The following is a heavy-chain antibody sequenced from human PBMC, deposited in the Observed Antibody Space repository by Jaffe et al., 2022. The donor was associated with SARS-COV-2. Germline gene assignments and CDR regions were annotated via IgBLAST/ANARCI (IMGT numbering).Heavy chain of an antibody. V-gene: IGHV3-23*01. J-gene: IGHJ4*02. D-gene: IGHD2-8*01. CDR2: LSGTGRRT. Sequence: EVQLLESGGGLVQPGGSLRLSCAASGFTFSIYDMIWVRQAPGKGLEWVSSLSGTGRRTFYADSVRGRFTISRDNAKNTVFLQMNSLRAEDTALYYCAKTGTYGYFDSWGQGTQVTVSS. CDR3: AKTGTYGYFDS. CDR1: GFTFSIYD.